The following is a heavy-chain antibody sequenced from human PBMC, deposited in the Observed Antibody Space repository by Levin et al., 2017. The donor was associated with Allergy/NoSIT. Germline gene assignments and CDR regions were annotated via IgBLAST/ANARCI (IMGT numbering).Heavy chain of an antibody. CDR2: VFHTGTT. CDR1: GGSITGSHW. CDR3: ARVSAYNGIVSHAFDI. J-gene: IGHJ3*02. V-gene: IGHV4-4*02. D-gene: IGHD5/OR15-5a*01. Sequence: SETLSLTCTVSGGSITGSHWWSWVRQNPAKGLEWIGEVFHTGTTNYHPSLKSGVTISVDRSKNQFSLKLSSVTAADSAVYYCARVSAYNGIVSHAFDIWGPGTMVTVAS.